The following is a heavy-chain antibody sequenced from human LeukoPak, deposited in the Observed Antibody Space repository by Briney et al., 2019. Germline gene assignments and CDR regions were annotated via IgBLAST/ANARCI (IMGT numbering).Heavy chain of an antibody. J-gene: IGHJ5*02. D-gene: IGHD3-3*01. Sequence: SETLSLTCTVSGGSISSYYWSWIRQPPGKGLEWIGYIYYSGSTNYNPSLKSRVTISVDTSKNQFSLKLSSVTAADTAVYYCVRVVHQYYDFWSGYPDNWFDPWGQGTLVTVSS. CDR2: IYYSGST. CDR1: GGSISSYY. V-gene: IGHV4-59*01. CDR3: VRVVHQYYDFWSGYPDNWFDP.